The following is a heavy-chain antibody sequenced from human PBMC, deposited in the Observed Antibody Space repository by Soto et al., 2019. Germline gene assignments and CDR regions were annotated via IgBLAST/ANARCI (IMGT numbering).Heavy chain of an antibody. CDR2: FDPEDGET. CDR3: ARAYSSSSPYYYYGMDV. D-gene: IGHD6-6*01. Sequence: ASVKVSCKVSGYTLTELSMHWVRQAPGKGLEWMGGFDPEDGETIYAQKFQGRVTMTEDTSTDTAYMELSSLRSEDTAVYYCARAYSSSSPYYYYGMDVWGQGTTVTVSS. J-gene: IGHJ6*02. CDR1: GYTLTELS. V-gene: IGHV1-24*01.